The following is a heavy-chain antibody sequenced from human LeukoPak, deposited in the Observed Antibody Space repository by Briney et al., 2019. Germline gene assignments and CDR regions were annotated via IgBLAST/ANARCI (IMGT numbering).Heavy chain of an antibody. J-gene: IGHJ3*02. V-gene: IGHV3-7*01. CDR1: GFTFSSYW. CDR3: ARDLDDFWSGYYGDAFDI. D-gene: IGHD3-3*01. Sequence: PGGSLRLSCAASGFTFSSYWMSWVRQAPGKGLEWVANIKQDGSEEYYVDSVKGRFTISRDNAKNSLYLQMNSLRAEDTAVYYCARDLDDFWSGYYGDAFDIWGQGTMVTVSS. CDR2: IKQDGSEE.